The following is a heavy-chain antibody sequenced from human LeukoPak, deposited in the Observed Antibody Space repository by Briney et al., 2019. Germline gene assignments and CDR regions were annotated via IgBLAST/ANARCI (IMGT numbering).Heavy chain of an antibody. CDR2: INHSGST. J-gene: IGHJ5*02. Sequence: PSETLSLTCTVSGASISNYYWSWIRQPPGKGLEWIGEINHSGSTNYNPSLKSRVTISVDTSKNQFSLKLSSVTAADTAVYYCARRRIVGATNWFDPWGQGTLVTVSS. CDR1: GASISNYY. V-gene: IGHV4-34*01. CDR3: ARRRIVGATNWFDP. D-gene: IGHD1-26*01.